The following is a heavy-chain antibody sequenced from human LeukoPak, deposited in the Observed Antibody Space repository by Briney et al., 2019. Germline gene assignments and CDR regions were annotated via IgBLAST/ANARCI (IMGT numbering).Heavy chain of an antibody. CDR1: GFTFSSYG. J-gene: IGHJ4*02. D-gene: IGHD3-22*01. CDR3: AKDSRGYQDYFDY. V-gene: IGHV3-23*01. Sequence: GGSLRLSCVASGFTFSSYGMSWVRQAPGKGLEWVSGISGSGAGTYYTDSVKGRFTISRDNSKNTVYLQMNSLRAEDTAVYYCAKDSRGYQDYFDYWGQGTLVTVSS. CDR2: ISGSGAGT.